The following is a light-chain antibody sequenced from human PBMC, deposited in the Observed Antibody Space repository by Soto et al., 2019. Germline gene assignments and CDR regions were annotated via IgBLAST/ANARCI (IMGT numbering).Light chain of an antibody. CDR3: QQYNSYSGT. CDR1: QSISSY. V-gene: IGKV1-5*01. CDR2: AAS. Sequence: DIQMTQSPSSLSASVGDGVTITCRASQSISSYVSWYQQRPGKAPKLLIYAASRLQSGVPSRFSGSRSGTEFTLTISSLQPDDFATYYCQQYNSYSGTFGQGTKVDIK. J-gene: IGKJ1*01.